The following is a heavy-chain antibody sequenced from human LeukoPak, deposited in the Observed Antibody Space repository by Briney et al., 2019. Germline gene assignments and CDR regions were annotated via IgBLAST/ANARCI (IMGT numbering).Heavy chain of an antibody. J-gene: IGHJ6*02. CDR3: ARDLRPGDMYYYYGLDV. D-gene: IGHD7-27*01. CDR1: GFTFSSYA. Sequence: GGSLRLSCAASGFTFSSYAMHWVRQAPGKGLEWVAVISYDGSNKYYADSVKGRFTISRDNSKNTLYLQMNSMRAEDTAVYYCARDLRPGDMYYYYGLDVWGQGTAVTVSS. V-gene: IGHV3-30-3*01. CDR2: ISYDGSNK.